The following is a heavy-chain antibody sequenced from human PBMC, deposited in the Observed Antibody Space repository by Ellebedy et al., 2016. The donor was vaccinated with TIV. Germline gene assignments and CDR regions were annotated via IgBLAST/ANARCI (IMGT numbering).Heavy chain of an antibody. CDR3: ARVVDIVAHFDY. V-gene: IGHV5-51*01. CDR1: GYTFTNYW. J-gene: IGHJ4*02. D-gene: IGHD5-12*01. Sequence: GESLKISXKGSGYTFTNYWIGWVRQMPGKGLEYMGFTYCGGSDSRYGPSFQGRVTISADKSISTAYLQWSSLKASDTAMYYCARVVDIVAHFDYWGQGTLVTVSS. CDR2: TYCGGSDS.